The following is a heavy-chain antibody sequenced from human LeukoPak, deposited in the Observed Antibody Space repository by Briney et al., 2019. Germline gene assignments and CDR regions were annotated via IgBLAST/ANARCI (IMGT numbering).Heavy chain of an antibody. CDR3: AREGIVVVDNWFDP. D-gene: IGHD3-22*01. V-gene: IGHV1-2*02. CDR2: INPNSGGT. Sequence: ASVKVSCKASGYTFTSYYMHWVRQAPGQGLEWMGWINPNSGGTNYAQKFQGRVTMTRDTSISTAYMELSRLRSDDTAVYYCAREGIVVVDNWFDPWGQGTLVTVSS. CDR1: GYTFTSYY. J-gene: IGHJ5*02.